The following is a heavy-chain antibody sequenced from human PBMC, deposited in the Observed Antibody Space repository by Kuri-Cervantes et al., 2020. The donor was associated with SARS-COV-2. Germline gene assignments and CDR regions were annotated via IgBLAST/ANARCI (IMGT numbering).Heavy chain of an antibody. V-gene: IGHV4-59*08. Sequence: SETLSLTCTVSSDSITSYYWSWIRQPPGKGLEWIGYIYYSGTTNYNPSLKSRVTISVDTSKNQFSLKLSSVTAADTAVYYCARHRPTSGYFQHWGQGTLVTVSS. CDR3: ARHRPTSGYFQH. D-gene: IGHD2-2*01. CDR1: SDSITSYY. CDR2: IYYSGTT. J-gene: IGHJ1*01.